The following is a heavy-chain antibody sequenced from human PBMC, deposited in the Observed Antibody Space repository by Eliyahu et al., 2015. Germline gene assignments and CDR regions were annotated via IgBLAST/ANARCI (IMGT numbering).Heavy chain of an antibody. Sequence: EVQLVESGGGLVKPGGSLXXXCAXSXFXFSSYSMNWVRQAPGKGLEWVSSISSSSSYIYYADSVKGRFTISRDNAKNSLYLQMNSLRAEDTAVYYCARGSYGDYPYFDYWGQGTLVTVSS. D-gene: IGHD4-17*01. CDR2: ISSSSSYI. J-gene: IGHJ4*02. V-gene: IGHV3-21*01. CDR3: ARGSYGDYPYFDY. CDR1: XFXFSSYS.